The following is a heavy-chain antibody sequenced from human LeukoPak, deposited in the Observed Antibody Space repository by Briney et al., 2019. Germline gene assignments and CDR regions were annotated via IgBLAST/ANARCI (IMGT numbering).Heavy chain of an antibody. Sequence: GGSLRLSCAASGFTFSNAWMSWVRQAPGKGLEWVGRIKSKTDGGTTDYAAPVKGRFTISRDDSKNTLYLQMNSLKTEDTAVYYCTTGGYGDYPGFDYWGQGTLVTVSS. CDR2: IKSKTDGGTT. J-gene: IGHJ4*02. D-gene: IGHD4-17*01. V-gene: IGHV3-15*01. CDR1: GFTFSNAW. CDR3: TTGGYGDYPGFDY.